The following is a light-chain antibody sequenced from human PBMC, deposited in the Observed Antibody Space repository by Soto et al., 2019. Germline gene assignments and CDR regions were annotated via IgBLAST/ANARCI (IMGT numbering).Light chain of an antibody. CDR1: STDVGGYNF. CDR3: SSYAGSNKRV. J-gene: IGLJ2*01. Sequence: QSALTQPPSASGSPEQAVTISCTGASTDVGGYNFVSWYQQHPGKAPKLIIYEVSKRPSGVPDRFSGSKSGNTASLTVSGLQAEDEADYYCSSYAGSNKRVFGGGTKLTVL. V-gene: IGLV2-8*01. CDR2: EVS.